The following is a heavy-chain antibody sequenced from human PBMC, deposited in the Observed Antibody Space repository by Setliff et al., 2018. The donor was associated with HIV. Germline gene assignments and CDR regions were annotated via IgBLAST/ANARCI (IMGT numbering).Heavy chain of an antibody. V-gene: IGHV4-59*01. CDR3: ARGNTISEVVTTNWLDP. Sequence: PSETLSLTCAVYGESFSGYYWSWIRQPAGKGLEWIGYIDYRGSTSYNPSLKSRVTISEDTSKKQISLRLRFVTAADTAVYYCARGNTISEVVTTNWLDPWGQGTLVTVSS. CDR1: GESFSGYY. D-gene: IGHD3-3*01. CDR2: IDYRGST. J-gene: IGHJ5*02.